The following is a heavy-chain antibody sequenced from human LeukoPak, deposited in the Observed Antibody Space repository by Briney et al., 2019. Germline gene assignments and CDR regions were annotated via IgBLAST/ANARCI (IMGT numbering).Heavy chain of an antibody. J-gene: IGHJ4*02. CDR1: GDTFTSYY. Sequence: GASVKVSCKASGDTFTSYYMNWVRQAPGQGLEWMGIINPSGDSTTYAQKFQGRVTMTRDTSTSTVYMYLSSLTSEDTAVYYCAKESSGWYFDYWGQGTLVTVSS. V-gene: IGHV1-46*01. CDR3: AKESSGWYFDY. D-gene: IGHD6-19*01. CDR2: INPSGDST.